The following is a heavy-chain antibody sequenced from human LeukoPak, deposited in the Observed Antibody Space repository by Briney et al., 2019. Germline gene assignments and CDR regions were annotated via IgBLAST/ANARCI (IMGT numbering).Heavy chain of an antibody. V-gene: IGHV3-9*01. CDR3: AKASFRPGIAAAGPFFDY. D-gene: IGHD6-13*01. J-gene: IGHJ4*02. CDR1: GFTFDDYA. Sequence: PGGSLRLSCAASGFTFDDYAMHWVRQAPGKGLERVSGISWNSGSIGYADSVKGRFTISRDNAKNSLYLQMNSLRAEDTALYYCAKASFRPGIAAAGPFFDYWGQGTLVTVSS. CDR2: ISWNSGSI.